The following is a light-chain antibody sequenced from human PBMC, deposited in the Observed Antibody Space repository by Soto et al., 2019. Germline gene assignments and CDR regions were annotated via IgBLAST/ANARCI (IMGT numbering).Light chain of an antibody. J-gene: IGLJ1*01. CDR1: SGDVGSYNL. V-gene: IGLV2-23*01. CDR3: CSYAGSSTFV. Sequence: QSSLAQPASVSMCPGHAITMSCTGTSGDVGSYNLVSWYQQHPGKAAKLMIYEGSKRPSGVSNRFSGSKSGNTASLTISGLQAEDEADYYCCSYAGSSTFVFGTGTKV. CDR2: EGS.